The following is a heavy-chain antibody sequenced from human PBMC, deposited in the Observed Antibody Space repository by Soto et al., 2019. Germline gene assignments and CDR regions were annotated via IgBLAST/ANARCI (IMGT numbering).Heavy chain of an antibody. CDR2: ISSSGSTI. J-gene: IGHJ6*02. V-gene: IGHV3-48*03. CDR3: AREGIQLWLRRTYGMDV. D-gene: IGHD5-18*01. CDR1: GFTFSSYE. Sequence: EVQLVESGGGLVQPGGSLRLSCAASGFTFSSYEMNWVRQAPGKGLEWVSYISSSGSTIYYADSVKGRFTISRDNAKNSLCLQMNSLRAEDTAVYYCAREGIQLWLRRTYGMDVWGQGTTVTVSS.